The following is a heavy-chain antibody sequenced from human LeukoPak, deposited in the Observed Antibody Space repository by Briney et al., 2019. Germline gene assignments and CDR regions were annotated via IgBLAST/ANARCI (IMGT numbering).Heavy chain of an antibody. Sequence: PGGSLRLSCAASGFTVSSNYMSWVRQAPGKGLEWVSVIYSGGSTYYADSVKGRFAISRDNSKNTLYLQMNSLRAEDTAVYYCAKDRYYYGSGSYYSRPIFDYWGQGTLVTVSS. CDR1: GFTVSSNY. CDR2: IYSGGST. J-gene: IGHJ4*02. CDR3: AKDRYYYGSGSYYSRPIFDY. D-gene: IGHD3-10*01. V-gene: IGHV3-53*01.